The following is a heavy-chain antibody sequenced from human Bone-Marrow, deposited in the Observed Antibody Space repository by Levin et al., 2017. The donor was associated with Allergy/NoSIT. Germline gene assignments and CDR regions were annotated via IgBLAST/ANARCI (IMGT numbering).Heavy chain of an antibody. Sequence: PGGSLRLSCAASGFTFSSYAMHWVRQAPGKGLEWVAVISYDGSNKYYADSVKGRFTISRDNSKNTLYLQMNSLRAEDTAVYYCARRYSNYDSGYYGMDVWGQGTTVTVSS. CDR1: GFTFSSYA. CDR2: ISYDGSNK. V-gene: IGHV3-30-3*01. J-gene: IGHJ6*02. CDR3: ARRYSNYDSGYYGMDV. D-gene: IGHD4-11*01.